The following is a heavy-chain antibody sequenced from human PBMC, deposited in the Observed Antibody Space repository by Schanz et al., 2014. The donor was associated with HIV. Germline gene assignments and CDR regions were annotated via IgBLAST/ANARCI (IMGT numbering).Heavy chain of an antibody. J-gene: IGHJ4*02. V-gene: IGHV1-69*01. CDR2: IIPLFGTS. CDR1: GGTFSIYA. CDR3: ARDLHDYGDARTDY. D-gene: IGHD4-17*01. Sequence: QVQLVQSGAEVKKPGSSVTVSCKASGGTFSIYAISWVRQAPGQGLEWMGGIIPLFGTSNYAQKFQGRATITADESTSTAYMELSSLRSEDTAVYYCARDLHDYGDARTDYWGQGTLVTVSS.